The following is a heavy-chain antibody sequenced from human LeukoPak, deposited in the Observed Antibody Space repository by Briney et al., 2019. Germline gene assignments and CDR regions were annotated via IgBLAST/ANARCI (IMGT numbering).Heavy chain of an antibody. V-gene: IGHV4-34*01. CDR1: GGYFSGFY. Sequence: PSETLSLTCVVDGGYFSGFYWTWIRQAPGKGLEWIGEISYSGSTKYNPSLKSRVTIEVDTPKKQIFLILSSLTAADTAVNYYSEGRAGHYHSVTDEYYYYMDVWGKGTTVIVSS. CDR3: SEGRAGHYHSVTDEYYYYMDV. CDR2: ISYSGST. J-gene: IGHJ6*03. D-gene: IGHD3-9*01.